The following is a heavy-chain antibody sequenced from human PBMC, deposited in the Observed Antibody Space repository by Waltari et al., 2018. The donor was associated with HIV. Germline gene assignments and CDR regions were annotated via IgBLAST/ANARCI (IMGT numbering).Heavy chain of an antibody. CDR3: ARNSSGKGNRYFYYGLDV. Sequence: QVHLVQSGPEVKRPGASVKISCKAYGYTFINFDVNWVRQAAGQGPEWLGWVNPNSGNTAFPNQFEDRGPMTRDVSTDSAYMEMSGLTPEDTAIYYCARNSSGKGNRYFYYGLDVWGQGTPVTV. D-gene: IGHD3-22*01. CDR1: GYTFINFD. CDR2: VNPNSGNT. V-gene: IGHV1-8*02. J-gene: IGHJ6*02.